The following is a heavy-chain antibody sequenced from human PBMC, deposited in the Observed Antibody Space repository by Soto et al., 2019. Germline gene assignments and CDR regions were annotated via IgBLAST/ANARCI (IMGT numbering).Heavy chain of an antibody. V-gene: IGHV4-59*01. CDR2: IYYSGST. D-gene: IGHD3-3*01. CDR1: GGSISSYY. Sequence: PSETLSLTCTVSGGSISSYYWSWIRQPPGKGLEWIGYIYYSGSTNHNPYLKSRVTISVDTSKNHFSLKLSSVTGADTAVYYCARSNRLKYYDFWSGSNLDTGPIDYWGQGTLVTVSS. J-gene: IGHJ4*02. CDR3: ARSNRLKYYDFWSGSNLDTGPIDY.